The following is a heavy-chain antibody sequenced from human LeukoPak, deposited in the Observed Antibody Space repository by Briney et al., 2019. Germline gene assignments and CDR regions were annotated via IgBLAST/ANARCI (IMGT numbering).Heavy chain of an antibody. D-gene: IGHD6-19*01. Sequence: GGSPRLSCAASGFTVSSNYMSWVRQAPGKGLEWVSVIYSGGSTYYADSVKGRFTISRDNSKNTLYLQMNSLRAEDTAVYYCARDAGAVAGYYFDYWGQGTLVTVSS. V-gene: IGHV3-53*01. J-gene: IGHJ4*02. CDR3: ARDAGAVAGYYFDY. CDR2: IYSGGST. CDR1: GFTVSSNY.